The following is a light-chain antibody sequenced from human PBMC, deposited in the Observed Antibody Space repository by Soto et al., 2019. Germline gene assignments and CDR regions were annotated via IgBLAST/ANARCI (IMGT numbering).Light chain of an antibody. Sequence: SVLTQSPATMYLSRRERGHYPCRASQSVSSYLAWYQQKPGQAPRLLIYDASNRATGIPARFSGSGSGTDFTLTISSLEPEDFAVYYCQQRSDWPYTFGQGADVDIK. CDR1: QSVSSY. CDR3: QQRSDWPYT. CDR2: DAS. J-gene: IGKJ2*01. V-gene: IGKV3-11*01.